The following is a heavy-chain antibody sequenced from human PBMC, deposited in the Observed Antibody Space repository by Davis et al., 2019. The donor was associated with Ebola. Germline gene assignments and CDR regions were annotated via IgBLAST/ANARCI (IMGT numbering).Heavy chain of an antibody. CDR1: GFTFSSYG. CDR2: IRYDGTSE. Sequence: GESLKISCAASGFTFSSYGMHWVRQAPGKGLEWVTFIRYDGTSEFYVDSVKGRFTISRDNAKNSLYLQMNSLRAEDTAVYYCARDLVGASIPDYWGQGTLVTVSS. V-gene: IGHV3-30*02. CDR3: ARDLVGASIPDY. D-gene: IGHD1-26*01. J-gene: IGHJ4*02.